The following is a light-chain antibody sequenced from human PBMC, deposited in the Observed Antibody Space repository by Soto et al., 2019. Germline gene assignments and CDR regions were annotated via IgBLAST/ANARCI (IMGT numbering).Light chain of an antibody. V-gene: IGLV2-8*01. Sequence: QSALTQPPSASGSPGQSVTISCTGTSSDVGGYNYVSRYQQHPGKAPKLMIYEVSKRPSGVPDRFSGSKSGNTASLTVSGPQAEDEADYYCRSYAGSNPDVVFGGGTKLTVL. J-gene: IGLJ2*01. CDR3: RSYAGSNPDVV. CDR1: SSDVGGYNY. CDR2: EVS.